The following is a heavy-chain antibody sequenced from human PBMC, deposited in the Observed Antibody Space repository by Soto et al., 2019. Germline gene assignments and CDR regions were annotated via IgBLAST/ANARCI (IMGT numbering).Heavy chain of an antibody. D-gene: IGHD6-19*01. CDR2: IWYDGSST. V-gene: IGHV3-33*01. CDR1: GFTFSSYG. Sequence: GGSLRLSCAASGFTFSSYGMHWVRQAPGKGLEWVAVIWYDGSSTSYADSVKGRFTISRDNAKNTLYLQMNSLRAEDTAVYYCARVAHSSGSIPGYWGQGTLVTVSS. J-gene: IGHJ4*02. CDR3: ARVAHSSGSIPGY.